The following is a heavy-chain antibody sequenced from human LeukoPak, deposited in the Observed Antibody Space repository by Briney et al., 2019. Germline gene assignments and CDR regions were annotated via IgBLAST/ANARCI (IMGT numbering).Heavy chain of an antibody. D-gene: IGHD3-3*01. CDR3: ARNKYYDFWSGIPFQYFDY. CDR2: IIPIFGTA. V-gene: IGHV1-69*05. Sequence: SVKVSCKASGGTFSSYAISWVRQAPGQGLEWVGGIIPIFGTANYAQKFQGRVTITTDESTSTAYMELSSLRSEDTAVYYCARNKYYDFWSGIPFQYFDYWGQGTLVTVSS. CDR1: GGTFSSYA. J-gene: IGHJ4*02.